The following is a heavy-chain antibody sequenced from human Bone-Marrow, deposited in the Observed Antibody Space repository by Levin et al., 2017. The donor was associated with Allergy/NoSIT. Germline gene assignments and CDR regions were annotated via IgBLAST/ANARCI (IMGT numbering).Heavy chain of an antibody. J-gene: IGHJ4*02. CDR2: INHSGST. D-gene: IGHD3-16*01. Sequence: SQTLSLTCAVYGGSFSGYYWSWIRQPPGKGLEWIGEINHSGSTNYNPSLKSRVTISVDTSKNQFSLKLSSVTAADTAVYYCARLGAVTTTFDYWGQGTLVTVSS. CDR3: ARLGAVTTTFDY. V-gene: IGHV4-34*01. CDR1: GGSFSGYY.